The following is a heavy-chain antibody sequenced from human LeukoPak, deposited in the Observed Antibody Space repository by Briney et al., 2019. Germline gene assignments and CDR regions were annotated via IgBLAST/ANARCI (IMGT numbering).Heavy chain of an antibody. D-gene: IGHD3-22*01. J-gene: IGHJ4*02. CDR3: ARVGEDTYYYDSSGYYYFDY. V-gene: IGHV1-69*04. CDR2: IIPILGIA. CDR1: GGTFSSYA. Sequence: ASVKVSRKASGGTFSSYAISWVRQAPGQGLEWMGRIIPILGIANYAQKFQGRVTITADKSTSTAYMELSSLRSEDTAVYYCARVGEDTYYYDSSGYYYFDYWGQGTLVTVSS.